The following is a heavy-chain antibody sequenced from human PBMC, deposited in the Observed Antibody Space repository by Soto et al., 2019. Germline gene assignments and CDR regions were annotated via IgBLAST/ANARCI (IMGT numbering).Heavy chain of an antibody. CDR2: IIPIFGTA. CDR3: ARAHSPTIYYFDY. V-gene: IGHV1-69*13. J-gene: IGHJ4*02. Sequence: SVKVSCKASGGTLSSYAISWVRQAPGQGLEWMGGIIPIFGTANYAQKFQGRVTITADESTSTAYMELSSLRSEDTAVYYCARAHSPTIYYFDYWGQGTLVTVSS. D-gene: IGHD3-3*02. CDR1: GGTLSSYA.